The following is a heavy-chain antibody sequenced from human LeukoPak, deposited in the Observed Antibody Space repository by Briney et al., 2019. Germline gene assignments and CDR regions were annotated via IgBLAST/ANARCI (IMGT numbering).Heavy chain of an antibody. CDR3: ARVGYYDSSGYYLLRGKIDY. D-gene: IGHD3-22*01. CDR1: GGSFSGYY. CDR2: INHSGST. Sequence: SETLSLTCAVYGGSFSGYYWSWIRQPPEKGLEWIGEINHSGSTNYNPSLKSRVTISVDTSKNQFSLKLSSVTAADTAVYYCARVGYYDSSGYYLLRGKIDYWGQGTLVTVSS. V-gene: IGHV4-34*01. J-gene: IGHJ4*02.